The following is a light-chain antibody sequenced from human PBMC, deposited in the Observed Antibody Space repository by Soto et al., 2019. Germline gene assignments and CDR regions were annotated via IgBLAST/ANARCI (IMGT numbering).Light chain of an antibody. CDR3: QQHNPYSPYT. CDR2: DAS. CDR1: QSITNC. J-gene: IGKJ2*01. Sequence: DIQMTQSPSTLSASVGDRVTITCRASQSITNCLAWYQQKPGKAPKLLIFDASSLRSGVPSRFSGSGSGTEFTLAISSLQPEDFATYYCQQHNPYSPYTFGQGTKQEIK. V-gene: IGKV1-5*03.